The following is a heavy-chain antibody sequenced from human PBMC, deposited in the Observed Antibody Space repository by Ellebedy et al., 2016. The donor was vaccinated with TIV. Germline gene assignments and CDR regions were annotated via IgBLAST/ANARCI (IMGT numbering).Heavy chain of an antibody. D-gene: IGHD3-22*01. CDR3: VREGPYFYDSYGASLRETTYFDH. Sequence: GESLKISXAASGFTVSNNYISWVRQAPGKGLDWVSVIYGGGSTYYADSVKGRFTISRDNSRNTVYLQMSSLRGEDTAVYYCVREGPYFYDSYGASLRETTYFDHWGQGTLVTVSS. J-gene: IGHJ4*02. CDR1: GFTVSNNY. V-gene: IGHV3-53*01. CDR2: IYGGGST.